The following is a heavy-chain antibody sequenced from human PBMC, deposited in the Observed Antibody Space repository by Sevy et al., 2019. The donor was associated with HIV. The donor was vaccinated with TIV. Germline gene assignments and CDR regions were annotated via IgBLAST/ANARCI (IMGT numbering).Heavy chain of an antibody. CDR2: ISYDGRNE. J-gene: IGHJ6*02. D-gene: IGHD2-15*01. Sequence: GGSLRVSCAASGFTFSHYGMHWVRQAPGKGLEWVAVISYDGRNEYYADSVKGRFTISRENSKNTLYVQMDSLRAEDTAVYYCAKDGRRGYGMDVWGQGTTVTVSS. CDR1: GFTFSHYG. V-gene: IGHV3-30*18. CDR3: AKDGRRGYGMDV.